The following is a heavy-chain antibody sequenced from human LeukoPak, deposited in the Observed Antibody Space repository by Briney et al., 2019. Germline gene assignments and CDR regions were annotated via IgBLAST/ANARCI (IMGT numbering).Heavy chain of an antibody. D-gene: IGHD3-16*01. J-gene: IGHJ4*02. CDR2: ISYDESNK. V-gene: IGHV3-30*04. CDR1: GFTFSTYP. CDR3: AKVSVCFGCYFDY. Sequence: PGGSLRLSCAASGFTFSTYPMYWVRQAPGKGLEWVAVISYDESNKYYADSVKGRFTVSRDNSNNMVFLQMNSLRAEDTAIYFCAKVSVCFGCYFDYWGQGILVTVSS.